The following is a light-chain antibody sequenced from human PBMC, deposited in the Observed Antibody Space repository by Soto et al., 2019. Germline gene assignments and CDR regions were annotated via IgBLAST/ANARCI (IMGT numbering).Light chain of an antibody. J-gene: IGLJ1*01. CDR1: SSDVGGYNY. V-gene: IGLV2-14*01. CDR3: SSYTSSNTYV. Sequence: QSALTQPASVSGSPVQSITISCTGTSSDVGGYNYVSWYQQHPGKAPKLMIYGVNNRPSGVSNRFSGSKSGNTASLTISGLQAEDEADYYCSSYTSSNTYVFGTGTKLTVL. CDR2: GVN.